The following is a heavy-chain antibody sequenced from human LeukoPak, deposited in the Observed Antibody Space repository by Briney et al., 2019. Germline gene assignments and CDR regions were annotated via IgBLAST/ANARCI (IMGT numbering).Heavy chain of an antibody. CDR2: IYTSGST. Sequence: PSQTLSLTCTVSGGSISSYYWSWIRQPAGKGLGWIGRIYTSGSTNYNPSLKSRVTTSVDTSKNQFSLKLSSVTAVDTAVYYCARAWGSGFDYWGQGTLVTVSS. CDR1: GGSISSYY. CDR3: ARAWGSGFDY. V-gene: IGHV4-4*07. D-gene: IGHD3-16*01. J-gene: IGHJ4*02.